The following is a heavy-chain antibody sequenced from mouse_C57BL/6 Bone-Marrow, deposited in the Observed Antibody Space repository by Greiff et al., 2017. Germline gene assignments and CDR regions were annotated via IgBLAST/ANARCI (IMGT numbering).Heavy chain of an antibody. CDR1: GYTFTSYW. CDR3: ASSLYGPWFAY. J-gene: IGHJ3*01. CDR2: IDPSDSYT. Sequence: QVQLKQPGAELVMPGASVKLSCKASGYTFTSYWMHWVKQRPGQGLEWIGEIDPSDSYTNYNQKFKGKSTLTVDKSSSTAYMQLSSLTSEDSAVYYCASSLYGPWFAYWGQGTLVTVSA. D-gene: IGHD1-1*01. V-gene: IGHV1-69*01.